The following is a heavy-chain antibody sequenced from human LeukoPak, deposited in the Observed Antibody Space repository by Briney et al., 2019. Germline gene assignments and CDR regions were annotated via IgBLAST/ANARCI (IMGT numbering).Heavy chain of an antibody. Sequence: GGSLRLSCAASGFTFSSYAMSWVRQAPGKGLEWVSSISSSSSYIYYADSAKGRFTISRDNAKNSLYLQMNSLRAEDTAVYYCASGSYDYVWGSYRTSHYWGQGTLVTVSS. V-gene: IGHV3-21*01. J-gene: IGHJ4*02. CDR3: ASGSYDYVWGSYRTSHY. D-gene: IGHD3-16*02. CDR1: GFTFSSYA. CDR2: ISSSSSYI.